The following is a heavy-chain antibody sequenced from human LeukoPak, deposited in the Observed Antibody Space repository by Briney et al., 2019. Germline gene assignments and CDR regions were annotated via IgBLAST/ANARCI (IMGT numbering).Heavy chain of an antibody. Sequence: ASVKVSCKASGYTFTSYGISWVRQAPGQGLEWMGWINAYNGNTNYAQKLQGRVTMTTDTSTNTAYMELSSLRSEDTAVYYCARATTVTTYYYYYYMDVWGKGTTVTVSS. CDR1: GYTFTSYG. CDR3: ARATTVTTYYYYYYMDV. V-gene: IGHV1-18*01. CDR2: INAYNGNT. J-gene: IGHJ6*03. D-gene: IGHD4-11*01.